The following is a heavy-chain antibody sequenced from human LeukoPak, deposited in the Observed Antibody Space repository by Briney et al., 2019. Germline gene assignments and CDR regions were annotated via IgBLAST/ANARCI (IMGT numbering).Heavy chain of an antibody. CDR2: INHSGST. CDR1: GGSFSGYY. Sequence: PSETLSLTCAVYGGSFSGYYWSWIRHPPGKRVEWIGKINHSGSTNYNPSLKSRVPISVDTSKNQFSLKLSSVTAADTAVYYCARGPNIAVAGLEADYWGQGTLVSVPS. CDR3: ARGPNIAVAGLEADY. D-gene: IGHD6-19*01. J-gene: IGHJ4*02. V-gene: IGHV4-34*01.